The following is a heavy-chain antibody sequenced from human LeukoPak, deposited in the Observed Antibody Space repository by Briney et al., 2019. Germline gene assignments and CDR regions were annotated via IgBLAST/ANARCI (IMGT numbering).Heavy chain of an antibody. D-gene: IGHD3-22*01. V-gene: IGHV3-21*01. J-gene: IGHJ4*02. Sequence: GGSLRLSCAASGFTFSSYSMNWVRQAPGKRLEWVSSISSSSSYIYYADSVKGRFTISRDNAKNSLYLQMNSLRAEDTAVYYCARDPRYYYDSSGYYYPYYFDYWGQGTLVTVSS. CDR1: GFTFSSYS. CDR3: ARDPRYYYDSSGYYYPYYFDY. CDR2: ISSSSSYI.